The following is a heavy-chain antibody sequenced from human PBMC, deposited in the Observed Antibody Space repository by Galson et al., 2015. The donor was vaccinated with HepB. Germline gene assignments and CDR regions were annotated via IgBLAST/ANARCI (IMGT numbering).Heavy chain of an antibody. Sequence: SLRLSCAASGITFSSNAMHWVRQAPGKGLEWVAVISYDGNNKYYADYVKGRFTISRDNSKNTLYLQMDSLRVEDTAVYYCARDLAASPLGSRDGYYYYGMDIWGQGTTVTVSS. V-gene: IGHV3-30-3*01. CDR1: GITFSSNA. CDR3: ARDLAASPLGSRDGYYYYGMDI. D-gene: IGHD1-26*01. J-gene: IGHJ6*02. CDR2: ISYDGNNK.